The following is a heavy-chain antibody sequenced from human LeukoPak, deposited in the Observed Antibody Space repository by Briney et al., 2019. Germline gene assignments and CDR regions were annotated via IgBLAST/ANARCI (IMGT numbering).Heavy chain of an antibody. J-gene: IGHJ1*01. V-gene: IGHV4-39*01. CDR3: ARQRSYSSSWYAEYFQH. Sequence: SETLSLTCTVSGGSISSSSYYWGWIRQPPGKGLEWIGSIYYSGSTYYNPSLKSRVTISVDTSKNQFSLKLSSVTAADTAVYYCARQRSYSSSWYAEYFQHWGQGTLVTVSS. D-gene: IGHD6-13*01. CDR1: GGSISSSSYY. CDR2: IYYSGST.